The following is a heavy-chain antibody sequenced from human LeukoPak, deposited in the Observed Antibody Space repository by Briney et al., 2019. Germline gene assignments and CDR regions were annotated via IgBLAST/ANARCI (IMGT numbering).Heavy chain of an antibody. D-gene: IGHD1-14*01. CDR2: IYSGGST. CDR1: GFTFSNAW. CDR3: ARNPRNYYYYMDV. J-gene: IGHJ6*03. Sequence: PGGSLRLSCAASGFTFSNAWMSWVRQAPGKGLEWVSVIYSGGSTYYADSVKGRFTISRDNSKNTLYLQMNSLRAEDTAVYYCARNPRNYYYYMDVWGKGTTVTVSS. V-gene: IGHV3-53*01.